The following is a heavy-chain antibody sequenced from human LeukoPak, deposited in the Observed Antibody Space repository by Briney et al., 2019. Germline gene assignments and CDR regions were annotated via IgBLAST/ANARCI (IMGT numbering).Heavy chain of an antibody. D-gene: IGHD6-19*01. CDR2: ISSSSSYI. CDR1: GFTFSSYS. V-gene: IGHV3-21*01. CDR3: ARATVAGTDY. J-gene: IGHJ4*02. Sequence: GGSLTLSCAASGFTFSSYSMNWVRQAPGKGLEWVSSISSSSSYIYYADSVKGRFTISRDNDNNSLYLQMNSLRAEDKAVYYCARATVAGTDYWGQGTLVTVSS.